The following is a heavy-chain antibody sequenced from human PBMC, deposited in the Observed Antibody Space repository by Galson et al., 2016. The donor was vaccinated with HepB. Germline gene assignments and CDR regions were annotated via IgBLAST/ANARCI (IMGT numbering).Heavy chain of an antibody. CDR1: GFTFSSHW. V-gene: IGHV3-74*01. D-gene: IGHD6-13*01. Sequence: ALRLSCPSSGFTFSSHWLHWVRQAPGTGLVCVARIQHDGRSKYYADPVKGRFTVSRDHAKNTQYLQMNSLGVEDTAVYYCRIGTAGIDYWGQESLVTVSS. J-gene: IGHJ4*02. CDR2: IQHDGRSK. CDR3: RIGTAGIDY.